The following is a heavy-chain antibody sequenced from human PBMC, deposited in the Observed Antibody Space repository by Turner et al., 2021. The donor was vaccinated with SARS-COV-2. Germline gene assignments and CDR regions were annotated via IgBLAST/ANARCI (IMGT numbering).Heavy chain of an antibody. CDR2: ISWNSGRI. CDR1: GFSFDDYA. V-gene: IGHV3-9*01. J-gene: IGHJ4*02. Sequence: EVQLVESGGGLVQPGRSLRLSCAASGFSFDDYAMHWVRQAPGKGLEWVSGISWNSGRIGYADSVKGRFTISRDNAKNSLYLQMNSLRAEDTALYYCARAVAGLLFDYWGQGTLVTVSS. CDR3: ARAVAGLLFDY. D-gene: IGHD6-19*01.